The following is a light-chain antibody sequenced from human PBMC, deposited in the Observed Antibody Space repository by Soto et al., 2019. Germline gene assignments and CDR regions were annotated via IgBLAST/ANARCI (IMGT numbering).Light chain of an antibody. CDR2: RNN. J-gene: IGLJ1*01. CDR1: ISNIGSNP. CDR3: VSGDDRVSAYV. V-gene: IGLV1-47*01. Sequence: VLTQPPSSSGTPGQRVTISCSGGISNIGSNPVYWHQHLPGTSPKLLVYRNNQRPSGVPDRFSDSKSGTSAFLAISGLRYEDEADYYCVSGDDRVSAYVFGTRIKVTVL.